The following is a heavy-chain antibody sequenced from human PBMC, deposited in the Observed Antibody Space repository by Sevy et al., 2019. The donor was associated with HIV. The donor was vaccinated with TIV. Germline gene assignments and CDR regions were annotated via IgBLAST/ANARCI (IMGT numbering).Heavy chain of an antibody. Sequence: GGSLRLSCAASGFSFSNYWMHWVRQAPGKGLEWVANIKQDESERYYVASVKGRFTISSDNAKNSVYLEMNSLRPDDTAIYYCAKGNSGYFDYWGQGTLVTVSS. D-gene: IGHD3-22*01. J-gene: IGHJ4*02. CDR2: IKQDESER. CDR1: GFSFSNYW. CDR3: AKGNSGYFDY. V-gene: IGHV3-7*01.